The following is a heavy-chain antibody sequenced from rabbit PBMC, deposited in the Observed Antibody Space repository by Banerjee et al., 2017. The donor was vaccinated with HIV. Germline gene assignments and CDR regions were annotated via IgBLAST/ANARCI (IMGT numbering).Heavy chain of an antibody. CDR1: GFSFSSSYY. J-gene: IGHJ4*01. D-gene: IGHD1-1*01. CDR2: IYAGSSGST. CDR3: VRESGHSNFNL. Sequence: QSLEESGGDLVKPGASLTLTCTASGFSFSSSYYMCWVRQAPGKGLEWIACIYAGSSGSTYYASWAKGRFTISTSSSTTVTLQMTSLTAADTATYFCVRESGHSNFNLWGPGTLVTVS. V-gene: IGHV1S40*01.